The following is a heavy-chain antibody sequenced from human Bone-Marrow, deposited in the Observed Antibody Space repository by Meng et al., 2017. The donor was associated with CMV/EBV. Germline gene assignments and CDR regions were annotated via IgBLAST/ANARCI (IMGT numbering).Heavy chain of an antibody. CDR3: ARGYGSGSYYNPYYYYGMDV. Sequence: SEPLSLTCAAYGGSFSGYYWSWIRQPPGKGLEWIGEINHSGSTNYNPSLKSRVTISVDTSKNQFSLKLSSVTAADTAVYYCARGYGSGSYYNPYYYYGMDVWGQGTTVTVSS. D-gene: IGHD3-10*01. CDR2: INHSGST. J-gene: IGHJ6*02. CDR1: GGSFSGYY. V-gene: IGHV4-34*01.